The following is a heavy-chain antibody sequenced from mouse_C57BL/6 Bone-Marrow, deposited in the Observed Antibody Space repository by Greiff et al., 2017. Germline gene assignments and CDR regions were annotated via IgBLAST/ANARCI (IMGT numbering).Heavy chain of an antibody. D-gene: IGHD2-4*01. V-gene: IGHV1-69*01. CDR2: IDPSDSYT. CDR3: ARDYDYDGGDYFDY. CDR1: GYTFTSYW. J-gene: IGHJ2*01. Sequence: QVQLQQSGPELVMPGASVKLSCKASGYTFTSYWMHWVKQRPGQGLEWIGEIDPSDSYTNYNQKFKGKSTLTVDKSSSTAYMQLSSLTSEDSAVYYCARDYDYDGGDYFDYWGQGTTLTVSS.